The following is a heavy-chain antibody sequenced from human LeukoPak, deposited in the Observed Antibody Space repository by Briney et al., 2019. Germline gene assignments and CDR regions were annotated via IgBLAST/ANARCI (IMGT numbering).Heavy chain of an antibody. CDR2: IIPLFGIT. CDR1: GGTLNNYA. J-gene: IGHJ6*03. CDR3: SRDMGGGYAYFYYMDV. Sequence: SVKLSCTASGGTLNNYAFSWVRQAPGQGLEWMGGIIPLFGITKYAQKFQGRVTITTDESTTTAYMELSSLRSEDTAVYYCSRDMGGGYAYFYYMDVWGKGTTVTVSS. V-gene: IGHV1-69*05. D-gene: IGHD3-22*01.